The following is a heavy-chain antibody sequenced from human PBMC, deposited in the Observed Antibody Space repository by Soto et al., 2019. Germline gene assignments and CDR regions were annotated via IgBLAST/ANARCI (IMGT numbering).Heavy chain of an antibody. D-gene: IGHD3-16*02. J-gene: IGHJ4*02. V-gene: IGHV3-11*01. CDR1: GFTFCDYY. Sequence: GGSMKLCCAASGFTFCDYYMSWIRQAPGKGLEWASYISSSGSTIYYADSVKGRFTISRDNAKNSLYLQMNSLRAEDTAVYYCARAYVWGSYRYFGYWGQGTLVTVSS. CDR3: ARAYVWGSYRYFGY. CDR2: ISSSGSTI.